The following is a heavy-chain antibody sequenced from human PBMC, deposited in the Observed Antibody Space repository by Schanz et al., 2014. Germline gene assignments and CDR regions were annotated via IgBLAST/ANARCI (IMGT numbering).Heavy chain of an antibody. J-gene: IGHJ6*02. CDR3: AKDVMPVADTVHFYYMDV. Sequence: EVQLLESGGGLVQPGGSLRLSCAGSGFTFSSYAMSWVRQTPGKGLEWVSVISGSGVTIYYADSVKGRFTISRDNSKNTLYLQMNSLRAEDTAVYYCAKDVMPVADTVHFYYMDVWGQGTTVTVSS. CDR2: ISGSGVTI. CDR1: GFTFSSYA. D-gene: IGHD6-19*01. V-gene: IGHV3-23*01.